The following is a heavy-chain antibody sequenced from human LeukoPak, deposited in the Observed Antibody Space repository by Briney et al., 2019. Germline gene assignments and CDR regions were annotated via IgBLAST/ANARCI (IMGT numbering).Heavy chain of an antibody. D-gene: IGHD3-22*01. V-gene: IGHV4-4*02. CDR2: IYHSGST. CDR1: GGSISSSNW. CDR3: ARLQWLLLRRPHRTYYFDY. Sequence: SETLSLTCAVSGGSISSSNWWSWVRQPPGKGLEWIGEIYHSGSTNYNPSLKSRVTISVDTSKNQFSLKLSSVTAADTAEYYCARLQWLLLRRPHRTYYFDYWGQGTLVTVSS. J-gene: IGHJ4*02.